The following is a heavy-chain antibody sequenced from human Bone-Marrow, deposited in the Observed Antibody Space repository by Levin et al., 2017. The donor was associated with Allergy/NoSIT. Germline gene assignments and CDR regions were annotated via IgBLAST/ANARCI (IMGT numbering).Heavy chain of an antibody. J-gene: IGHJ2*01. CDR2: ITGDGGSS. Sequence: TGESLKISCAASGFTFRNFPMTWVRQAPGKGLEWVSVITGDGGSSYYADSAKGRFTISRDNSKNTLYLQMNSLRAEDTAVYYCARDTLDPNYWYFDLWGRGTLVTVSS. CDR1: GFTFRNFP. CDR3: ARDTLDPNYWYFDL. V-gene: IGHV3-23*01.